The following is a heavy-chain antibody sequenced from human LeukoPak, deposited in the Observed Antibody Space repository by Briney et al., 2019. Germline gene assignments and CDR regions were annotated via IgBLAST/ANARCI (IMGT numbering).Heavy chain of an antibody. CDR1: GFTFSSYA. CDR2: ISGSGGST. CDR3: AKDPKARLRLGELSADWFDP. V-gene: IGHV3-23*01. Sequence: GALRLSCAASGFTFSSYAMSWVRQAPGKGLEWVSAISGSGGSTYYADSVKGRFTISRDNSKNTLYLQMNSLRAEDTAVYYCAKDPKARLRLGELSADWFDPWGQGTLVTVSS. D-gene: IGHD3-16*02. J-gene: IGHJ5*02.